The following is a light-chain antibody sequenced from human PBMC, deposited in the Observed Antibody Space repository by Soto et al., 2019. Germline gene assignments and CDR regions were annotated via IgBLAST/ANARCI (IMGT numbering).Light chain of an antibody. CDR2: AAS. V-gene: IGKV1-39*01. CDR3: QQSYSTPPT. J-gene: IGKJ1*01. CDR1: QYIGIY. Sequence: DIQMTQTPSSLSASVGDRVTITCRASQYIGIYLNWYQKKPGKAPKVLIHAASRVQSGVPSTFSASGSGTDFALTISSLQPEDFATYYCQQSYSTPPTFGQGTKVDI.